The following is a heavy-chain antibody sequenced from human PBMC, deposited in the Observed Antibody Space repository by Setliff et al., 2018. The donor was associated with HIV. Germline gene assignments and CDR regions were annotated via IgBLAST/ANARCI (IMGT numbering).Heavy chain of an antibody. D-gene: IGHD6-13*01. CDR1: GFTFSTYS. V-gene: IGHV3-48*04. CDR3: VRDVYTSNWYLNWFDP. J-gene: IGHJ5*02. Sequence: PGGSLRLSCAASGFTFSTYSMNWVRQAPGKGLEWISYISTSTRTIYYADSVKGGFTISRDNAKKSLYLQMNSLRAEDTAVYYCVRDVYTSNWYLNWFDPWGQGTLVTVSS. CDR2: ISTSTRTI.